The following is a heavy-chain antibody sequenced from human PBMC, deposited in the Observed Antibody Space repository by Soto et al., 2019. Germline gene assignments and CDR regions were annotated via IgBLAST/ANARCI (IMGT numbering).Heavy chain of an antibody. CDR1: GGSFSGYY. D-gene: IGHD3-3*01. CDR2: INHSGST. CDR3: ARGGPEIYVFWSAARQIFRAQYDSHGMDV. Sequence: RSLTSAVYGGSFSGYYWSWIRQPPGKGLEWIGEINHSGSTKYNPSLKSRVTISVDTSKNQFSLKLNSVTAADTAGYYCARGGPEIYVFWSAARQIFRAQYDSHGMDVQGQGPTVTVS. V-gene: IGHV4-34*01. J-gene: IGHJ6*02.